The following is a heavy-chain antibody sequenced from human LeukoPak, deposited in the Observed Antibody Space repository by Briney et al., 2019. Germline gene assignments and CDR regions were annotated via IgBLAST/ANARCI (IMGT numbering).Heavy chain of an antibody. D-gene: IGHD1-14*01. CDR1: GFTFSSYW. Sequence: GGSLRLSCAASGFTFSSYWMSWVRQAPGKGLEWVANIKQDGSEKYYADSVKGRFTISRDNSKNTLYLQMNSLRAEDTAVYYCAKDSPITTIDYWGQGTLVTVSS. CDR3: AKDSPITTIDY. J-gene: IGHJ4*02. V-gene: IGHV3-7*01. CDR2: IKQDGSEK.